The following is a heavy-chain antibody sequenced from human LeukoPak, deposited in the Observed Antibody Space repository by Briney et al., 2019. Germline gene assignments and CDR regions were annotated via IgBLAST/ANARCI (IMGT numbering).Heavy chain of an antibody. CDR2: ISISGDDT. V-gene: IGHV3-23*01. J-gene: IGHJ4*02. CDR3: ANEIRPNDY. D-gene: IGHD4-17*01. CDR1: GFSFSSHA. Sequence: GGSLRLSCATSGFSFSSHAMTWVRQAPGKGLEWLSAISISGDDTYYADSVKGGFTISRDNSKNTLYLQMNSLSADDTAMYYCANEIRPNDYWGRGTLVTVSS.